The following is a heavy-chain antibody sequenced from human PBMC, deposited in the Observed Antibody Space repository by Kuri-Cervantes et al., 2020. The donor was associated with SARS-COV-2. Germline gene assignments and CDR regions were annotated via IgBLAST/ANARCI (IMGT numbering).Heavy chain of an antibody. CDR1: GGTFSSYA. CDR3: ARDRVWGSYRPGY. V-gene: IGHV1-2*02. CDR2: INPNNGDT. Sequence: ASVKVSCKASGGTFSSYAISWVRQAPGQGLEWMGWINPNNGDTTYVQNFQGRVTMTRDTSINTFYMELSRLTSDDTAVYYCARDRVWGSYRPGYWGQGTLVTVSS. D-gene: IGHD3-16*02. J-gene: IGHJ4*02.